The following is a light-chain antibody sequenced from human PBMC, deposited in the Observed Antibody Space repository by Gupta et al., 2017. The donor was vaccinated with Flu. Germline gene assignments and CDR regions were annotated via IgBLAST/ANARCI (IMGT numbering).Light chain of an antibody. Sequence: QSVLTQPPSASGTPGQRVTISCSGGNSNIGINYVYWYQQLPGAAPKLLIYRSNQRPSGVPDRFSGSKSGTPASLAISGLRSEDEADYYCAAWDDSLSGVVFGGGTKLTVL. V-gene: IGLV1-47*01. J-gene: IGLJ2*01. CDR3: AAWDDSLSGVV. CDR2: RSN. CDR1: NSNIGINY.